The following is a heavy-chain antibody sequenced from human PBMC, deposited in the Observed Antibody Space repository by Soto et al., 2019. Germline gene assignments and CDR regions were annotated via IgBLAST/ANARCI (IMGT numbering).Heavy chain of an antibody. CDR1: GFTFSSYA. D-gene: IGHD2-2*01. CDR3: AAYCTSTSCYGEDY. J-gene: IGHJ4*02. Sequence: GGSLRLSCAASGFTFSSYAMNWVRQAPGKGLEWVSSISSESSYIYYADSMTGRFTISRDNAKNSLYLQMNSLRAEDTAVYYCAAYCTSTSCYGEDYWGQGTLVTVSS. V-gene: IGHV3-21*01. CDR2: ISSESSYI.